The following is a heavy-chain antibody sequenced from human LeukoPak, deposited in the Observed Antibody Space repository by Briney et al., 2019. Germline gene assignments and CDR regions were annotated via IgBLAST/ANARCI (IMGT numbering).Heavy chain of an antibody. D-gene: IGHD6-13*01. Sequence: SQTLSLTCAISGDSVSSNSAAWNWIRQSPSRGLEWQGRTYYRYKWYNAYAVSVKSRITINPDTSKNQFSLQLNSVTPEDTAVYYCAREYSSLLNYYYYGMDVWGQGTTVTVSS. CDR1: GDSVSSNSAA. CDR3: AREYSSLLNYYYYGMDV. CDR2: TYYRYKWYN. V-gene: IGHV6-1*01. J-gene: IGHJ6*02.